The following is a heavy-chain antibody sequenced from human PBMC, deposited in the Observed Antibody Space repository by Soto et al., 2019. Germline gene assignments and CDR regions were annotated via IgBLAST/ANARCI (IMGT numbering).Heavy chain of an antibody. CDR2: IYYSGST. CDR3: ARETYDYGSVFDY. Sequence: PSETLSLTCTVSGGSISSGGYYWSWIRQHPGKGLEWIGYIYYSGSTYYNPSLKSRVTISVDTSKNQFSLKLSSVTAADTVVYYCARETYDYGSVFDYWGQGTLVTVPQ. J-gene: IGHJ4*02. D-gene: IGHD4-17*01. V-gene: IGHV4-31*03. CDR1: GGSISSGGYY.